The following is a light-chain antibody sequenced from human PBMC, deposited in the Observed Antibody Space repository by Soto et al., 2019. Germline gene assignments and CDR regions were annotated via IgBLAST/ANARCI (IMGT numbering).Light chain of an antibody. CDR3: HPYNNWPLT. Sequence: EVVMMQSPATLSVSPAEGATLSCRASQGIGDTLAWYQHKPGQTPRLLIYDTSTRATGVPTRFSGSRSGAEITLHIHPLQSEDFAVYYCHPYNNWPLTFGGGTKV. CDR1: QGIGDT. CDR2: DTS. J-gene: IGKJ4*01. V-gene: IGKV3-15*01.